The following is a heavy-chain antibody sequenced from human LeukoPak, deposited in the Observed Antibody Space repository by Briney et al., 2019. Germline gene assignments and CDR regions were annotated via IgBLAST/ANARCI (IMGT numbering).Heavy chain of an antibody. CDR1: GVSISSYY. CDR3: ARASSGSYLNWFDP. Sequence: SETLSLTCTVSGVSISSYYRSWIRQPPGKGLEWIGYIYYSGSTNYNPSLKSRVTISVDTPKNQFSLKLSSVIAADTAVYYCARASSGSYLNWFDPWGQGTVVSVSS. CDR2: IYYSGST. V-gene: IGHV4-59*08. J-gene: IGHJ5*02. D-gene: IGHD1-26*01.